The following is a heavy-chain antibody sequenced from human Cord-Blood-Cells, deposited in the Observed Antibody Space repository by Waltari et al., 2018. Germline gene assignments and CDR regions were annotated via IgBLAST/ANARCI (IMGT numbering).Heavy chain of an antibody. D-gene: IGHD7-27*01. Sequence: ELQLVESGGGLVQPGGSLRLSCAASGFTFSSYWMHWLRQAPGKGLVWVSRINSDGSSTSYADSVKGRFTISRDNAKNTLYLQMNSLRAEDTAVYYCARQKLTGPNWFDPWGQGTLVTVSS. J-gene: IGHJ5*02. CDR2: INSDGSST. CDR1: GFTFSSYW. V-gene: IGHV3-74*01. CDR3: ARQKLTGPNWFDP.